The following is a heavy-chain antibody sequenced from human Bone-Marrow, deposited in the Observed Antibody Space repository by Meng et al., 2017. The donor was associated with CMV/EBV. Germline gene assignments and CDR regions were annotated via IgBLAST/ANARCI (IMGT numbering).Heavy chain of an antibody. CDR1: GFTFSGYW. D-gene: IGHD3-22*01. V-gene: IGHV3-74*03. Sequence: GGSLRLSCAASGFTFSGYWMHWVRQAPGKGLVWVSRINGDGSITTYADSVKGRFTISRDNAKNTLYLQMNSLRAEDTAVFYCARESYFYETSALGDFWGQGTLVTVPS. CDR2: INGDGSIT. CDR3: ARESYFYETSALGDF. J-gene: IGHJ4*02.